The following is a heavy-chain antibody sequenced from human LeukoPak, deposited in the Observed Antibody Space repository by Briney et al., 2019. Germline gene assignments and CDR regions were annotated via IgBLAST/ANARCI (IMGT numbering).Heavy chain of an antibody. CDR1: GVTFSSYGSYS. Sequence: GGSLRLSCAASGVTFSSYGSYSMNWVRQAPGKGLEWVSSISVRSSHIYYADSVKGRFTIPRDNAKNSVYLQMNSLRAEDTAVYYCARGYDSSGHYPGALDYWGQGTLVTVSS. J-gene: IGHJ4*02. CDR3: ARGYDSSGHYPGALDY. CDR2: ISVRSSHI. V-gene: IGHV3-21*01. D-gene: IGHD3-22*01.